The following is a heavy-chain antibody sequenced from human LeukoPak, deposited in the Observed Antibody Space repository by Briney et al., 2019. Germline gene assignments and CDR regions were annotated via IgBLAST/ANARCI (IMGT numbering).Heavy chain of an antibody. CDR3: AKGYRATGWAFDV. CDR2: ISWDGGST. D-gene: IGHD6-19*01. J-gene: IGHJ3*01. CDR1: GFIFDDYT. Sequence: GGSLRLSCAASGFIFDDYTMRWVRQAPGKGLQWVALISWDGGSTYYGDSVKSRFTISRDNSKNSLFLQMNSLRTEDTALYYCAKGYRATGWAFDVWGQGTVVTVSS. V-gene: IGHV3-43*01.